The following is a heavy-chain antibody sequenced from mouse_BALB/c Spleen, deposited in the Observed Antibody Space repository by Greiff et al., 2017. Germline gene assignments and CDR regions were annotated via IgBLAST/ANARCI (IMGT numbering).Heavy chain of an antibody. V-gene: IGHV5-9-4*01. CDR2: ISSGGSYT. CDR1: GFTFSSYA. Sequence: EVMLVESGGGLVKPGGSLKLSCAASGFTFSSYAMSWVRQSPEKRLEWVAEISSGGSYTYYPDTVTGRFTISRDNAKNTLYLEMSSLRSEDTAMYYCARERATTGLRRFDVWGAGTTVTVSS. J-gene: IGHJ1*01. D-gene: IGHD2-2*01. CDR3: ARERATTGLRRFDV.